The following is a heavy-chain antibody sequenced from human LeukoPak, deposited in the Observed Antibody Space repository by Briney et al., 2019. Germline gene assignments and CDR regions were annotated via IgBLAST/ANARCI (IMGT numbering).Heavy chain of an antibody. CDR2: INHSGST. V-gene: IGHV4-34*01. CDR1: GGSFSGYY. J-gene: IGHJ6*03. D-gene: IGHD6-13*01. Sequence: SETLSLTCAVYGGSFSGYYWSWIRQPPGKGLEWVGEINHSGSTNYNPSLKSRVTISVDTSKNQFSLTLSPVTAADTAVYYCARGIASHYMDVWGKGTTVTVSS. CDR3: ARGIASHYMDV.